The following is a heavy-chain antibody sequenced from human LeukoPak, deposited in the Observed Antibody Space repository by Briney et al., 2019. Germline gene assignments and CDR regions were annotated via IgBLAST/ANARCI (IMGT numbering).Heavy chain of an antibody. J-gene: IGHJ4*02. CDR1: GYTFTSYY. CDR3: ASDLSPVGSGGSCPDY. CDR2: INPSGDRT. Sequence: ASVKVSCKASGYTFTSYYIHWVRQAPGQGLEWMGIINPSGDRTTYAQKFQGRVTMTRDTSTSTVYMELSSLRSEDTAVYYCASDLSPVGSGGSCPDYWGQGSLVTVSS. D-gene: IGHD2-15*01. V-gene: IGHV1-46*01.